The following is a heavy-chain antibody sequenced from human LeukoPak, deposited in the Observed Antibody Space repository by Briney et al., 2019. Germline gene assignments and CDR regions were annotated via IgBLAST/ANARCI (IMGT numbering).Heavy chain of an antibody. J-gene: IGHJ5*02. CDR2: IYTSGST. CDR1: GGSISSGSYY. Sequence: RASETLSLTCTVSGGSISSGSYYWSWIRQPAGKGLEWIGRIYTSGSTNYNPSLKSRVTISVDTSKNQFSLKLSSVTAADTAVYYCAREVQEYGDYINWFDPWGQGTLVTVSS. D-gene: IGHD4-17*01. V-gene: IGHV4-61*02. CDR3: AREVQEYGDYINWFDP.